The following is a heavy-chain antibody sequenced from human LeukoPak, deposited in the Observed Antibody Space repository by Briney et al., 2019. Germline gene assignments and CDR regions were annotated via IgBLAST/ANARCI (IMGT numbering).Heavy chain of an antibody. D-gene: IGHD2-2*01. CDR2: IYYSGST. J-gene: IGHJ6*02. CDR1: GGSFSGYY. V-gene: IGHV4-59*01. CDR3: ARVVPAASTYYGMDV. Sequence: KPSETLSLTCAVYGGSFSGYYWSWIRQPPGKGLEWIGYIYYSGSTNYNPSLKSRVTISVDTSKNQFSLKLSSVTAADTAVYYCARVVPAASTYYGMDVWGQGTTVTVSS.